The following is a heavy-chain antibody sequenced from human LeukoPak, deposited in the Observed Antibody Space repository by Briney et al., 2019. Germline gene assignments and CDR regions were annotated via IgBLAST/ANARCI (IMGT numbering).Heavy chain of an antibody. CDR1: GYTFTGHY. V-gene: IGHV1-2*02. Sequence: ASVKVSCTASGYTFTGHYIHWVRQAPGQGLEWMGWINPNSGGTNYAQKFQGRVTMTRDTSISTAYMELSRLKSDDTAVYYCARDSPALDILATINWSDPWGQGTLVTVSS. D-gene: IGHD5-12*01. CDR3: ARDSPALDILATINWSDP. J-gene: IGHJ5*02. CDR2: INPNSGGT.